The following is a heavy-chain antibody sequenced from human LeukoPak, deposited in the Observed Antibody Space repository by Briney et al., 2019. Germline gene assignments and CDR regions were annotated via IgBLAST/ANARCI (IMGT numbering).Heavy chain of an antibody. V-gene: IGHV4-59*01. Sequence: SETLSLTCTVSGXSISSYYWSWIRQPPGKGLEWIGYTYYGGSTNYNPSLKGRVTISRDTSKNQFSLNLSSVTAADTAVYYCARARAFDIWGQGTMVTVSS. CDR3: ARARAFDI. CDR1: GXSISSYY. CDR2: TYYGGST. J-gene: IGHJ3*02.